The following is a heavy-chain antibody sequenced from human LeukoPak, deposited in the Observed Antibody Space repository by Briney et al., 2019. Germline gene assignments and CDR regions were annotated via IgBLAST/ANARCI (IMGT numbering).Heavy chain of an antibody. V-gene: IGHV4-61*02. D-gene: IGHD6-19*01. CDR1: GGSISSGSYY. Sequence: SQTLSLTCTVSGGSISSGSYYWSWIRQPAGKGLEWIGRIYTSGSTNYNPSLKSRVTISVDMSKNQFSPKLSSVTAADTAVYYCARDGWAGTDYWGQGTLVTVSS. CDR3: ARDGWAGTDY. J-gene: IGHJ4*02. CDR2: IYTSGST.